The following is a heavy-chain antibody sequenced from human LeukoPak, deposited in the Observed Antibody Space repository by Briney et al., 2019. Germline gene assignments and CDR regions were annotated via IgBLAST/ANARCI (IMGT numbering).Heavy chain of an antibody. D-gene: IGHD3/OR15-3a*01. CDR1: GGTFSSYA. CDR3: ARLDKAGIFDY. V-gene: IGHV1-69*01. Sequence: SVTVSCKASGGTFSSYAISWVRQAPGQGLEWMGGIIPIFGTANYAQKFQGRVTITADESTSTPYMELSSLRSEDTAVYYCARLDKAGIFDYWGQGTLVTVSS. J-gene: IGHJ4*02. CDR2: IIPIFGTA.